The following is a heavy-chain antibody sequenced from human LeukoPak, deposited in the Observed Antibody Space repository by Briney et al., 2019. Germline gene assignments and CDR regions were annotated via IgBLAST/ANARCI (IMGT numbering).Heavy chain of an antibody. V-gene: IGHV1-8*01. J-gene: IGHJ4*02. CDR3: ARVKESDGVVATIAGLDY. Sequence: ASVKVSCKASGYTFTSYDINWVRQATGQGLEWMGWMNPNSGNTGYAQKFQGRVTMTRNTSISTAYMELSSLRSEDTAVYYCARVKESDGVVATIAGLDYWGQGTLVTVSS. D-gene: IGHD5-12*01. CDR1: GYTFTSYD. CDR2: MNPNSGNT.